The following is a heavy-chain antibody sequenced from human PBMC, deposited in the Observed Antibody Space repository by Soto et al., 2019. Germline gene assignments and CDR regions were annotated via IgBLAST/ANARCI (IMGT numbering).Heavy chain of an antibody. CDR2: IWYDGSNK. CDR3: ARDWRYCSGGSCSPYYYMDV. J-gene: IGHJ6*03. V-gene: IGHV3-33*01. CDR1: GFTFSSYG. Sequence: GGSLRLSCAASGFTFSSYGMHWVRQAPGKGLEWVAVIWYDGSNKYYADSVKGRFTISRDNSKNTLYLQMNSLRAEDTAVYYCARDWRYCSGGSCSPYYYMDVWGKGTTVTVSS. D-gene: IGHD2-15*01.